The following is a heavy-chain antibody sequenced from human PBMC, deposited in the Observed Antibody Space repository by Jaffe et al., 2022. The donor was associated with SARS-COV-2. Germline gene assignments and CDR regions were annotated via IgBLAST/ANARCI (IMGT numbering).Heavy chain of an antibody. CDR1: GFEFSDYH. Sequence: VQLVESGGGLVKPGGSLRLSCVASGFEFSDYHMSWIRQAPGKGLEWISYISSGGRTKYYADNVKGRFTISRDNDKNSLYLQMSSLRAEDTAVFYCVRAYDSSTYHGGPYYYYGMDAWGQGTTVTVSS. D-gene: IGHD3-22*01. J-gene: IGHJ6*02. V-gene: IGHV3-11*01. CDR3: VRAYDSSTYHGGPYYYYGMDA. CDR2: ISSGGRTK.